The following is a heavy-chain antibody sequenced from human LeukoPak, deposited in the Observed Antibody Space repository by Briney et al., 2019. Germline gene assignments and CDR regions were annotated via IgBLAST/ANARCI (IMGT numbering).Heavy chain of an antibody. J-gene: IGHJ6*04. D-gene: IGHD3-10*02. V-gene: IGHV3-48*03. Sequence: GGSLRLSCAASGFTFNSFEMIWVRQAPGKGLDWVSHITSSGSAMFYADSVKGRFTISRDNAKNSLYLQMNSLRAEDTAVYYCAELGITMIGGVWGKGTTVTISS. CDR3: AELGITMIGGV. CDR1: GFTFNSFE. CDR2: ITSSGSAM.